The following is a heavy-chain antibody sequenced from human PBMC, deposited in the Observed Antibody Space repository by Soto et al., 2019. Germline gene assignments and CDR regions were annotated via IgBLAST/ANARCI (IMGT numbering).Heavy chain of an antibody. Sequence: QVQLVQSGAEVRKPEASVKVSCKASGYTFTSYGITWVRQAPGQGLEWLGWISAYNGNTNYARSLQGRVTMTTYTSTSTAYMELRSLISDDTAVYFCARTDSRPQDFDYWGQGTLVTVSS. J-gene: IGHJ4*02. CDR1: GYTFTSYG. CDR3: ARTDSRPQDFDY. CDR2: ISAYNGNT. D-gene: IGHD6-13*01. V-gene: IGHV1-18*04.